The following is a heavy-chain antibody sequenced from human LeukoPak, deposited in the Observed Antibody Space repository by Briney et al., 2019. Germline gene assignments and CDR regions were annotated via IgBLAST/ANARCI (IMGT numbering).Heavy chain of an antibody. CDR2: IYYRVTS. CDR3: ARTFEAFDI. J-gene: IGHJ3*02. Sequence: SETLSLTCTVSGDSISTYYWSWIRQPPGKGLEWIGYIYYRVTSDYNPSLKSRVTMSVDMSTRQISLKLSSVTAADTAVYYCARTFEAFDIWGQGTMVTVSS. CDR1: GDSISTYY. V-gene: IGHV4-59*01.